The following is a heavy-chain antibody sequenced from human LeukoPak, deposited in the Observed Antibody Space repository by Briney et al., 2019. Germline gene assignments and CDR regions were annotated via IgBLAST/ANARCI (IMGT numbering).Heavy chain of an antibody. CDR2: ISYDGSNK. CDR3: ARGPAGYN. Sequence: GGSLRLSCAASGFTFSSYAMHWVRQAPGKGLEWVAVISYDGSNKYYADSVKGRFTISRDNLKNTLYLQMNTLRAEDTAVYYCARGPAGYNWGQGTLVTVSS. D-gene: IGHD1-1*01. J-gene: IGHJ4*02. V-gene: IGHV3-30*14. CDR1: GFTFSSYA.